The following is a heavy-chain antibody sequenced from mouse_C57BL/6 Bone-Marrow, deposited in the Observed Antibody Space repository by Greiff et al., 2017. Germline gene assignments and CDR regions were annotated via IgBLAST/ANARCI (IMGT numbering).Heavy chain of an antibody. D-gene: IGHD2-13*01. Sequence: VQVVESGAELARPGASVKLSCKASGYTFTSSGISWVKQRTGQGLEWIGEIYPRSGNTYYNEKFKGKATLTADKSSSTAYMELRSLTSEDSAVYFCARYLYYSDYWYFHVWGTANTVTVS. CDR3: ARYLYYSDYWYFHV. J-gene: IGHJ1*03. CDR2: IYPRSGNT. V-gene: IGHV1-81*01. CDR1: GYTFTSSG.